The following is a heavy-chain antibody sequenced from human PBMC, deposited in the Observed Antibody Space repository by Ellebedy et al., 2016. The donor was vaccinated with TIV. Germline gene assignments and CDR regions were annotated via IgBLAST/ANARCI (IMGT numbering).Heavy chain of an antibody. CDR3: ARGEAEMAPDAFDI. D-gene: IGHD5-24*01. V-gene: IGHV4-59*01. CDR2: IYYSGST. CDR1: GGSISSYY. Sequence: SETLSLXXTVSGGSISSYYWSWIRQPPGKGLEWIGYIYYSGSTNYNPSLKSRVTISVDTSKNQFSLKLSSVTAADTAVYYCARGEAEMAPDAFDIWGQGTMVTVSS. J-gene: IGHJ3*02.